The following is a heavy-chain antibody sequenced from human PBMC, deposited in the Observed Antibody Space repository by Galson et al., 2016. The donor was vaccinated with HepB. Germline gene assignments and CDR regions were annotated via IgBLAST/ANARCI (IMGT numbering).Heavy chain of an antibody. D-gene: IGHD2-21*01. J-gene: IGHJ4*02. CDR2: IKQDGSEI. Sequence: SLRLSCAASGFTFSSYWMTWVRQAPGKGLEWVANIKQDGSEIYYVGSVRGRFTISRDNAKNSLYLQMNSLRAEDTAAYYCARYQLLVHETIDYWGQGTLVTVSS. V-gene: IGHV3-7*01. CDR3: ARYQLLVHETIDY. CDR1: GFTFSSYW.